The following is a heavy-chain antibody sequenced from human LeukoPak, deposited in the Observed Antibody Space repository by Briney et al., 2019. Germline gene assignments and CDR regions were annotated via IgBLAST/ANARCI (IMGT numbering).Heavy chain of an antibody. V-gene: IGHV1-46*02. CDR3: ARQGTYSSAIGMGY. D-gene: IGHD6-19*01. CDR2: INPSGGST. J-gene: IGHJ4*02. Sequence: GASVKVSCKASGYTFNNHYMYWVRQAPGQGLEWMGVINPSGGSTSYAQKFQGRVTMTRDTSTRTVYMEVNSLRSEDTAVYYCARQGTYSSAIGMGYWGQGTLGTVSS. CDR1: GYTFNNHY.